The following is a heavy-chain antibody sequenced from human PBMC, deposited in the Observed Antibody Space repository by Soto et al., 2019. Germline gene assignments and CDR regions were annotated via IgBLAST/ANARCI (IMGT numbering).Heavy chain of an antibody. D-gene: IGHD3-9*01. CDR3: AKSRYFDRDRTYYYDMDV. V-gene: IGHV3-30*18. CDR2: ISYDGSNK. Sequence: QVQLMESGGGVVQPGRSLRLSCAASGLTFSSYGMHWVRQAPGKGLEWVAVISYDGSNKYYADSVKGRFTISRDNSKNTLYLQMNSLRAEDTAVYYCAKSRYFDRDRTYYYDMDVWGQGTTVPVSS. J-gene: IGHJ6*02. CDR1: GLTFSSYG.